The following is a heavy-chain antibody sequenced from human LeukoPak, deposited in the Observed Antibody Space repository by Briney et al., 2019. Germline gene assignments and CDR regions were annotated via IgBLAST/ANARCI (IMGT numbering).Heavy chain of an antibody. Sequence: GGSLRLSCAASGFTFSSYDMNWVRQAPGKGLEWVSCISSRSTSIYYADSVKGRFTISRDNAKSSLYLQMNSLRAEDTAVYWCARDYIAYDPLDYWGQGTLVTVSS. CDR1: GFTFSSYD. V-gene: IGHV3-21*01. D-gene: IGHD3-3*01. CDR3: ARDYIAYDPLDY. CDR2: ISSRSTSI. J-gene: IGHJ4*02.